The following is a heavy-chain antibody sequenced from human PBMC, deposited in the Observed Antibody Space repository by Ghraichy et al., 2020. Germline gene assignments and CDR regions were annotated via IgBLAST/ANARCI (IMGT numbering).Heavy chain of an antibody. CDR3: AKMAVGDGES. D-gene: IGHD3-16*01. CDR1: GHISTGYY. V-gene: IGHV1-2*07. Sequence: ASVKVSCKASGHISTGYYIHWVRQAPGQGLEWMGWINPSNDDTNYAHKFQGRITMTGDTYITTASLELSGLTSADTGIYYCAKMAVGDGESWGQGTLVTVSS. CDR2: INPSNDDT. J-gene: IGHJ4*02.